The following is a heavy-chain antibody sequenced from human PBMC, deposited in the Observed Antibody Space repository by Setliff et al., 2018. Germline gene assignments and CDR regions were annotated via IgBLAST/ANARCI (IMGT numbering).Heavy chain of an antibody. CDR3: ARHAKGSGYSYGTRLRPAPEENDAFDI. V-gene: IGHV5-10-1*01. J-gene: IGHJ3*02. D-gene: IGHD5-18*01. CDR1: GYSFTSYW. Sequence: PGESLKISCKGSGYSFTSYWISWVRQMPGKGLEWMGRIDPSDSYTNYSPSFQGHVTISADKSISTAYLQWSSLKASDTAMYYCARHAKGSGYSYGTRLRPAPEENDAFDIWGQGTMVTVSS. CDR2: IDPSDSYT.